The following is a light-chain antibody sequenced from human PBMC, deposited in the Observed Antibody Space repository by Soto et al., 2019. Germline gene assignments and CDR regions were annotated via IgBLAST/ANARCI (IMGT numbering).Light chain of an antibody. CDR1: QSVSSRY. CDR3: QQYGDSRWT. J-gene: IGKJ1*01. Sequence: EIVLTQSPGTLSLSPGEGATLSCRASQSVSSRYFAWYQQKPGQAPRLLISGASTRATGIPDRFSGSGSGTDFTLTISRLEPEDFALYYCQQYGDSRWTFVQGTKVEIK. CDR2: GAS. V-gene: IGKV3-20*01.